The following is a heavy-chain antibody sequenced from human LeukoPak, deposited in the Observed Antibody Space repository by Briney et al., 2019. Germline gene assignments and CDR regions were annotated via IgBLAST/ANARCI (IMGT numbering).Heavy chain of an antibody. D-gene: IGHD4-17*01. CDR3: IVFGDSNH. CDR2: IHTSGDT. CDR1: VLTGSHNY. J-gene: IGHJ5*02. Sequence: PGGSLRLSCAASVLTGSHNYVSWVRQAPGKGLEWVSAIHTSGDTCYADSVKGRFTISRDTSKNTLYLQINSLRVEDTAVYYCIVFGDSNHWGQGTLVTVSS. V-gene: IGHV3-53*01.